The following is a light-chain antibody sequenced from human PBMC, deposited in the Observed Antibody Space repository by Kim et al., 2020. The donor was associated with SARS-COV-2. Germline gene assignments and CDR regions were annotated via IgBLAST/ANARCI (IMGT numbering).Light chain of an antibody. Sequence: SITISCTGTSSDVGGYNYVSWYQQHPGKAPKLMIYDVNKRPSGVSDRFSGSKSGNTASLTISGLQAEDEGDYYCSSYTSTSTFWVFGGGTQLTVL. CDR3: SSYTSTSTFWV. CDR1: SSDVGGYNY. CDR2: DVN. V-gene: IGLV2-14*04. J-gene: IGLJ3*02.